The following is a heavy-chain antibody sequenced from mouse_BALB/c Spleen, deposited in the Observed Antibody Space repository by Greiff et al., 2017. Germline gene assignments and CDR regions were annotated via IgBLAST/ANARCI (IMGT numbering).Heavy chain of an antibody. CDR3: ARLGELAWFAY. J-gene: IGHJ3*01. CDR1: GYTFTDYN. V-gene: IGHV1S29*02. CDR2: IYPYNGGT. Sequence: VQLKESGPELVKPGASVKISCKASGYTFTDYNMHWVKQSHGKSLEWIGYIYPYNGGTGYNQKFKSKATLTVDNSSSTAYMELRSLTSEDSAVYYCARLGELAWFAYWGQGTLVTVSA.